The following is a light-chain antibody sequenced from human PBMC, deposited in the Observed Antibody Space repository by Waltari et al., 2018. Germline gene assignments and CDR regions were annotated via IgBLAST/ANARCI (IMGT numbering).Light chain of an antibody. V-gene: IGKV1-12*01. J-gene: IGKJ3*01. Sequence: DIQMTQSPSSISASVGDSVTMTCRASQGIGSWLVWYQQKPGKAPKLLIYGASTLQSGVPSRFSGSGSGTDFILTISSLQPEDFATYYCQQANSLVFTFGPGTKVDVK. CDR2: GAS. CDR3: QQANSLVFT. CDR1: QGIGSW.